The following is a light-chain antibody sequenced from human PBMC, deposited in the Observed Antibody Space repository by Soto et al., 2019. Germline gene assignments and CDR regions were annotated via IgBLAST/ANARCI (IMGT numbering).Light chain of an antibody. CDR1: SSDVGGYNY. J-gene: IGLJ1*01. V-gene: IGLV2-11*01. CDR3: CSYAGSYSYV. Sequence: QSVLTQSRSVSGSPGQSVTISCTGTSSDVGGYNYVSWYQEQPGKAPKLMIYDVSKRPSGVPDRFSGSKSGNTASLTISGLQAEDEADYYCCSYAGSYSYVFGTGTRSPS. CDR2: DVS.